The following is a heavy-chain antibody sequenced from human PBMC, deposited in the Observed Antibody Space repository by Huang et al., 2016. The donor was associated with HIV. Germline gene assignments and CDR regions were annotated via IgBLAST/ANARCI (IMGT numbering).Heavy chain of an antibody. J-gene: IGHJ4*03. V-gene: IGHV3-21*01. Sequence: EVLLEESGGALVKPGGSLRLSCAATGFLFTTFTMHWVRQAPGKGLEGVSSISGSGSSIYYADAVKGRFTISRDNTKKSLYLQMSSLSVDDTAFYFCARGGPVGYFNLWGHGTLVSVSS. CDR1: GFLFTTFT. D-gene: IGHD2-15*01. CDR3: ARGGPVGYFNL. CDR2: ISGSGSSI.